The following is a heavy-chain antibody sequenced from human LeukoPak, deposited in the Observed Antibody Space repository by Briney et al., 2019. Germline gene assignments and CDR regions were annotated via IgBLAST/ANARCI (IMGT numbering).Heavy chain of an antibody. V-gene: IGHV4-34*01. CDR3: ARASIAAAGHLGDYYYYYYMDV. CDR2: IYHSGST. D-gene: IGHD6-13*01. J-gene: IGHJ6*03. Sequence: PSETLSLTCAVYGGSFSGYYWGWIRQPPGKGLEWIGTIYHSGSTYYNPSLKSRVTISVDTSKNQFSLKLSSVTAADTAVYYCARASIAAAGHLGDYYYYYYMDVWGKGTTVTVSS. CDR1: GGSFSGYY.